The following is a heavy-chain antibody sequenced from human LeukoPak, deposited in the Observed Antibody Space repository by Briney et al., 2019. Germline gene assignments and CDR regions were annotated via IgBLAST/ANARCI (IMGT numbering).Heavy chain of an antibody. V-gene: IGHV3-30*02. D-gene: IGHD4-17*01. Sequence: PGGSLRLSCAASGFTFSNYGMNWVRQAPGKGLEWVTFIQYDGSNKYYADSVKGRFTISRDNSKNTLYLQMNSLRTEDTAVYYCAKSGGAYGGYGSYFDYWGQGTLVTVSS. CDR2: IQYDGSNK. CDR3: AKSGGAYGGYGSYFDY. CDR1: GFTFSNYG. J-gene: IGHJ4*02.